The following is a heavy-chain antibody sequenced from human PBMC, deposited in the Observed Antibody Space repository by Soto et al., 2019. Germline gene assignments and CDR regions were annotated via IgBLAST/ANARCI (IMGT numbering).Heavy chain of an antibody. V-gene: IGHV4-59*08. CDR1: GGSITSYH. D-gene: IGHD3-22*01. CDR2: IYHGGST. J-gene: IGHJ5*02. CDR3: ARVGPWVPYYYDSSPYTFENWFDP. Sequence: KTSETLSLTCIVSGGSITSYHWSWIRQPPGKGLEWIGSIYHGGSTYYNPSLNSRVTLSIDMTNNHVSLILNSVTAADTAVYYCARVGPWVPYYYDSSPYTFENWFDPWGQGTLVTVSS.